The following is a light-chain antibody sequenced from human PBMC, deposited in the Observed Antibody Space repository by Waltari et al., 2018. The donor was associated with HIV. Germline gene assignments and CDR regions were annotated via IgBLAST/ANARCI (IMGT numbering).Light chain of an antibody. CDR3: QQYNVYST. Sequence: DIQLTQAPSILSASVGDRVFVTCRASQSISTSLAWYQVKAGKAPKLLVYKASSLNSGVPSRFSGRGSGTDFTLTISSLQSDDFATYYCQQYNVYSTFGQGTKVEIK. V-gene: IGKV1-5*03. CDR1: QSISTS. J-gene: IGKJ1*01. CDR2: KAS.